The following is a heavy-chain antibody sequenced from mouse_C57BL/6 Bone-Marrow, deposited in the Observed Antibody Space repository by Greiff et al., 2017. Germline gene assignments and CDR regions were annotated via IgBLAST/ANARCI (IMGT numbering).Heavy chain of an antibody. Sequence: QLQESGPELARPWALVKIFFQAFYTFFRRVHFAIRDTNYWMQWVKQRPGQGLEWIGAIYSGNGDPSYNQKFKGKATMTADKSSRTAYMQRSSLTSEDTAVYYCATIENWGQGTLVTVSA. CDR2: GQGLEWIG. CDR1: YTFFRRVH. V-gene: IGHV1-87*01. CDR3: SEDTAVYYCATIEN. J-gene: IGHJ3*01.